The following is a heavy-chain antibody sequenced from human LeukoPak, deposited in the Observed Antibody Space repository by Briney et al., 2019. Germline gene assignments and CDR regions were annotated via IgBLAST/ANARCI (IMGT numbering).Heavy chain of an antibody. CDR1: GFTFSIYS. CDR2: ITSSSGTI. V-gene: IGHV3-48*01. CDR3: ARVAPGHGIGRGYFDY. J-gene: IGHJ4*02. Sequence: GGSLRLSCAAPGFTFSIYSMSWVRQAPGKGLEWISYITSSSGTIYYTDSVKGRFTISRDNAKNSLYLQMSSLRAEDTAVYYCARVAPGHGIGRGYFDYWGQGTLVTVSS. D-gene: IGHD2-21*01.